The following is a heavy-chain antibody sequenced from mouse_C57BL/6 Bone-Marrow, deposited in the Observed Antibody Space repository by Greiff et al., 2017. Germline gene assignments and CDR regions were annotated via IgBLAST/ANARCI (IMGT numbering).Heavy chain of an antibody. V-gene: IGHV2-2*01. D-gene: IGHD2-3*01. J-gene: IGHJ4*01. Sequence: QVQLQQSGPGLVQPSQSLSITCTVSGFSLTSYGVHWVRQSPGKGLEWLGVIWSGGSTDYNAAFISRLSISKDNPKSQVFFKMNSLQADDTAIYYCARKGWLLRENTMDYWGQGTSVTVSS. CDR2: IWSGGST. CDR1: GFSLTSYG. CDR3: ARKGWLLRENTMDY.